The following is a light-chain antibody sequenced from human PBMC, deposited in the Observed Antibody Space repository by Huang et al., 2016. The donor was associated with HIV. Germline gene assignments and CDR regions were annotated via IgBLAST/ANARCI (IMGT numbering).Light chain of an antibody. Sequence: LLTQSPVTLSVSPGETVTLSCRASQSIANNLAWYQQRPGQAPSLLIYGASTRIIDIPGRFNGSASGTQFTLTITSLQPDDFTVYYCQQYNVWPYTFGQGTKLEIK. V-gene: IGKV3-15*01. CDR1: QSIANN. CDR3: QQYNVWPYT. J-gene: IGKJ2*01. CDR2: GAS.